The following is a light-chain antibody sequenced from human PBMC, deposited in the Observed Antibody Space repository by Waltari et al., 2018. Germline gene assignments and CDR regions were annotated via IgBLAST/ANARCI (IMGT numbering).Light chain of an antibody. CDR1: SSGVGSYNL. Sequence: QSALTQPASVSGSPGQSITISCTGTSSGVGSYNLVSWYQQHPGKAPKLMIYEVSKRPSGVSNRFSGSKSGNTASLTISGLQAEDEADYYCCSYAGSSTFFYVFGTGTKVTVL. V-gene: IGLV2-23*02. J-gene: IGLJ1*01. CDR2: EVS. CDR3: CSYAGSSTFFYV.